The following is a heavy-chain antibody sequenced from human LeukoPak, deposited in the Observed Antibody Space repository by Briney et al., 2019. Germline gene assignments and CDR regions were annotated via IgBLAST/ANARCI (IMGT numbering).Heavy chain of an antibody. D-gene: IGHD3/OR15-3a*01. J-gene: IGHJ5*02. CDR3: ARGRDWLRWFDP. CDR1: GYTFTSYD. V-gene: IGHV1-8*03. CDR2: MNPNSGNT. Sequence: ASVKVSCKASGYTFTSYDINWVRQATGHGLEWLGWMNPNSGNTGYAQKFQGRVTITRNTSITTAYMELSSLTSEDTAVYYCARGRDWLRWFDPWGQGTLVTVSS.